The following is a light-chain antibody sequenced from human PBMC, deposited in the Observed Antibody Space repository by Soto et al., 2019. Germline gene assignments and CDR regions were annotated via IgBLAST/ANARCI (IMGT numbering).Light chain of an antibody. CDR2: EVS. Sequence: QSALTQPASVSGSPGQSITISCTGTSSDVGRYNYVSWYQQHPGKAPKLMIYEVSNRPSGVSNRFSGSKSGNTASLTISGLQAEDEADYYCTSFTTRNTEVFGTGTKVTV. CDR1: SSDVGRYNY. J-gene: IGLJ1*01. V-gene: IGLV2-14*01. CDR3: TSFTTRNTEV.